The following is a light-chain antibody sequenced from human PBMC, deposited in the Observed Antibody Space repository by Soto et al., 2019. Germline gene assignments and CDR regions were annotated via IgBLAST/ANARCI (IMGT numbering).Light chain of an antibody. CDR2: KAS. CDR3: QHYNSYWT. J-gene: IGKJ1*01. CDR1: QGINIF. V-gene: IGKV1-5*03. Sequence: DIQRTQSASTLSAPVGDSVPITWRGSQGINIFLAWFNQKQGKAPKVLIYKASTLESGVPSRFSGSGSGTEFTLTISSLKPDEFATYYCQHYNSYWTFGQGTKVEIK.